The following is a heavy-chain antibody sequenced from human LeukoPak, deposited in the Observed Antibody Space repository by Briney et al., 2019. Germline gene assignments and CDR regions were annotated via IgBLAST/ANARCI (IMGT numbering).Heavy chain of an antibody. Sequence: ASVKVSCKASGYTFTSYDINWVRQATGQGLEWMGWMNPNSGNTGYAQEFQGRVTMTRNTSISTAYMELSSLRPEDTAVYYCARGTRITGTGSYYYGMDVWGQGTTVTVSS. J-gene: IGHJ6*02. CDR1: GYTFTSYD. CDR2: MNPNSGNT. D-gene: IGHD1-20*01. CDR3: ARGTRITGTGSYYYGMDV. V-gene: IGHV1-8*01.